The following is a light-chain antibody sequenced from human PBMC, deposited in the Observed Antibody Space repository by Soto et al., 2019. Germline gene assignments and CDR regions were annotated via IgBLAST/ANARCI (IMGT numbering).Light chain of an antibody. Sequence: DIQLTQSPSFLSASVGDRVTTTCRASQGISSYLAWYQQKPGKAPKLLIYAASTLQSGVPSRFSGSGSGTEFTLTISSLQPEDFATYYCQQLNSYPPFFGPGTKVDIK. CDR1: QGISSY. J-gene: IGKJ3*01. V-gene: IGKV1-9*01. CDR2: AAS. CDR3: QQLNSYPPF.